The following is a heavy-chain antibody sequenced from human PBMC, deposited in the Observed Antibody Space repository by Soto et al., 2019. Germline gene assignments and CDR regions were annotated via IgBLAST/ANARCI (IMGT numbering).Heavy chain of an antibody. D-gene: IGHD2-2*01. CDR2: MSYSGST. CDR1: GGSVSSFY. J-gene: IGHJ4*01. CDR3: AGADSTPYYFDY. Sequence: SETLSLTCTVSGGSVSSFYCSWIRQPPGKGLEWIGYMSYSGSTKYNTSLAGRVTMSVDTSRNQFSLKLNSVSAADTAVYYCAGADSTPYYFDYWGHGTLVTVSS. V-gene: IGHV4-59*02.